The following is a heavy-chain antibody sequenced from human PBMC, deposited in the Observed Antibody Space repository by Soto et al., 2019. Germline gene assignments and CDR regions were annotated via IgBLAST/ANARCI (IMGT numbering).Heavy chain of an antibody. CDR1: DGSISSGGYY. V-gene: IGHV4-31*03. J-gene: IGHJ6*02. CDR2: IYYSGST. D-gene: IGHD6-19*01. Sequence: QVQLQESGPGLVKPSQTLSLTCTVSDGSISSGGYYWSWIRQHPGKGLEWIGYIYYSGSTYYNPSLKSRVTTSVDTSKNQFSLKLSSVTAADTAVYYCARDPRGAGYGMDVWGQGTTITVSS. CDR3: ARDPRGAGYGMDV.